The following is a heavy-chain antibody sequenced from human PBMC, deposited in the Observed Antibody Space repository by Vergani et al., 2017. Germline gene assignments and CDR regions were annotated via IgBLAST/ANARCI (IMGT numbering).Heavy chain of an antibody. Sequence: EVQLVQSGAEVKKPGATVKISCKVSRYTFTDYYMHWVQQAPGKGLEWMGLVDPEDGETIYAEKFQGRVTISVDTSKNQFSLKLSSVTAADTAVYYCARITMYASIDYWGQGTLVTVSS. D-gene: IGHD3-10*02. CDR2: VDPEDGET. J-gene: IGHJ4*02. V-gene: IGHV1-69-2*01. CDR3: ARITMYASIDY. CDR1: RYTFTDYY.